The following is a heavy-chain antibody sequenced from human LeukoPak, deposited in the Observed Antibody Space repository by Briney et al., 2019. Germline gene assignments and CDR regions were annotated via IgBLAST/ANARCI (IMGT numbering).Heavy chain of an antibody. D-gene: IGHD2-2*01. V-gene: IGHV3-15*01. CDR3: TRGPVIVVVPAAIATAPQFDP. CDR2: IKSKTDGGTT. CDR1: GFTFSNAW. J-gene: IGHJ5*02. Sequence: GGSLRLSCAASGFTFSNAWMSWVRQAPGKGLEWVGRIKSKTDGGTTDYAAPVKGRFTISRDDSKSIAYLQMNSLKTEDTAVYYCTRGPVIVVVPAAIATAPQFDPWGQGTLVTVSS.